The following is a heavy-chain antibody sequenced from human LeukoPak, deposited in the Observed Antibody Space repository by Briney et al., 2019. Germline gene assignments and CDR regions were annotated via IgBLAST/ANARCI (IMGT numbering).Heavy chain of an antibody. J-gene: IGHJ4*02. CDR3: ARSGMASLDY. V-gene: IGHV3-66*01. Sequence: GGSLRLSCAASGFDFSSYSMNWVRQAPGKGLEWVSVIYSGGSTYYADSVKGRFTISRDNSKNTLYLQMNSLRAEDTAVYYCARSGMASLDYWGQGTLVTVSS. CDR2: IYSGGST. D-gene: IGHD3-10*01. CDR1: GFDFSSYS.